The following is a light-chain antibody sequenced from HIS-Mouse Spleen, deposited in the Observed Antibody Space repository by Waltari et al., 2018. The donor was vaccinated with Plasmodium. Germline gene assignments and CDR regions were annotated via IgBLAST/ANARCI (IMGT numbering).Light chain of an antibody. CDR3: QQYGSSPLT. V-gene: IGKV3-20*01. CDR1: QSVSSCY. CDR2: GAS. J-gene: IGKJ4*01. Sequence: EIVLTQSPGTLSLSPGERATLSCRASQSVSSCYLAWYQQKPGQAPRLLIYGASSRATGIPDRFNGSGSGTDFTLTISRLEPEDFAVYYCQQYGSSPLTFGGGTKVEIK.